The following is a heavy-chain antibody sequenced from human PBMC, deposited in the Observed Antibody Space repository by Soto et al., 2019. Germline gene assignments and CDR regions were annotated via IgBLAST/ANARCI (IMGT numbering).Heavy chain of an antibody. Sequence: QITLKESGPTLVKPTQTLTLTCTFSGFSLTTSGVGVGWIRQPPGTALECLALIYWDDIKRYSPFLKSRLTITRDTSKNQVVLTMTNMDPVDTATYYCAHSVSIFGGVTHQRFDYWGQGTLVTVSS. CDR2: IYWDDIK. CDR1: GFSLTTSGVG. V-gene: IGHV2-5*02. D-gene: IGHD3-3*01. J-gene: IGHJ4*02. CDR3: AHSVSIFGGVTHQRFDY.